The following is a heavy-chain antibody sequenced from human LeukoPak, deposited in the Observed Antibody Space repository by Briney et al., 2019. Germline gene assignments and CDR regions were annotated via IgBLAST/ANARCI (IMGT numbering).Heavy chain of an antibody. V-gene: IGHV3-64*01. CDR3: AKDIDHMDV. Sequence: GGSLRLSCAASGFTFSSYAMHWVRQAPGKGLEYVSAISSNGGSTYYANSVKGRFTISRDNSKNTLYLQMGSLRAEDTAVYYCAKDIDHMDVWGKGTTVTVPS. J-gene: IGHJ6*03. CDR2: ISSNGGST. D-gene: IGHD1-26*01. CDR1: GFTFSSYA.